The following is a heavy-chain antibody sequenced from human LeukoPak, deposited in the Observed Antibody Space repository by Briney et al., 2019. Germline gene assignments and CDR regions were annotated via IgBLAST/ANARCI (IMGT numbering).Heavy chain of an antibody. J-gene: IGHJ4*02. D-gene: IGHD2-2*01. V-gene: IGHV4-38-2*02. CDR1: GYSISSGYY. CDR3: ARDRPAVPAAFDY. CDR2: IYHSGST. Sequence: PSETLSLTCTVPGYSISSGYYWGWIRQPPGKGLEWIGSIYHSGSTYYNPSLKSRVTISVDTSKNQFSLKLSSVTAADTAVYYCARDRPAVPAAFDYWGQGTLVTVSS.